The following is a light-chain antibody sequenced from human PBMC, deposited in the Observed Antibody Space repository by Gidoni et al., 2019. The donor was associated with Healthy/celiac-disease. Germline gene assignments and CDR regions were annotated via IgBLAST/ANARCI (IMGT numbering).Light chain of an antibody. J-gene: IGLJ2*01. V-gene: IGLV3-1*01. CDR3: QAWDSSHVV. Sequence: SYERTQPPSVSVSPGQTASITCSGDKLGDKYACWYQQKPGQSPVLVIYQDSKGPSGIPERFSGSNSGNTATLTISGTQAMDEADYYCQAWDSSHVVFGGGTKLTVL. CDR2: QDS. CDR1: KLGDKY.